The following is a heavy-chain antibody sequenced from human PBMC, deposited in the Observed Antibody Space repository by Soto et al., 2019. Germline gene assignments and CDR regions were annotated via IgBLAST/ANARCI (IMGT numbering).Heavy chain of an antibody. V-gene: IGHV1-2*02. CDR1: GYTFTGYY. CDR2: INPNSGGT. D-gene: IGHD1-26*01. J-gene: IGHJ4*02. Sequence: ASVKVSCKASGYTFTGYYMHWVRQAPGQGLEWMGWINPNSGGTNYAQKFQGRVTMTRDTSISTAYMELSRLRSDDTAVYYGARARSAIYSGSYYDYWGQGTLVTVSS. CDR3: ARARSAIYSGSYYDY.